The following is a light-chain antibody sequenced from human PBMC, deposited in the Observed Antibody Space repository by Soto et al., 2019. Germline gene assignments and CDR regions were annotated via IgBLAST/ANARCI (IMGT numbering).Light chain of an antibody. J-gene: IGKJ2*01. CDR3: QQHYSTLPYT. CDR2: WAS. V-gene: IGKV4-1*01. Sequence: DIVMTQSPDSLAVSLGERATINCKSSQSVLYSSNNKNYLAWYQQKPGQPPKLLIYWASTRESGVPDRFSGSGSGTDFTLTISSRQAEDVAVYYCQQHYSTLPYTFGQGTKLEIK. CDR1: QSVLYSSNNKNY.